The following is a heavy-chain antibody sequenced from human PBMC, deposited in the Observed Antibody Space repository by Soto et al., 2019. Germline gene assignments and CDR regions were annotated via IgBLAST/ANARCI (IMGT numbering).Heavy chain of an antibody. CDR2: INSDGSST. V-gene: IGHV3-74*01. D-gene: IGHD2-15*01. J-gene: IGHJ6*02. CDR3: AREDVVVVAATGYYYYGMDV. CDR1: GFTFSSYW. Sequence: GGSLRLSCAASGFTFSSYWMHWVRQAPGKGLVWVSRINSDGSSTSYADSVKGRFTISRDNAKNTLYLQMNSLRAEDTAVYYCAREDVVVVAATGYYYYGMDVWGQGTTVTVSS.